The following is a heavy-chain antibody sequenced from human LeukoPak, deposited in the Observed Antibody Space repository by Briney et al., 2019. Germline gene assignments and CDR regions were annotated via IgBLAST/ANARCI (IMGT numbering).Heavy chain of an antibody. D-gene: IGHD3-9*01. V-gene: IGHV4-59*12. CDR3: ARDPAFDWLLNWFDP. Sequence: SETLSLTCTVSGGSISSYYWSWIRQPPGKGLEWIGSIYYSGSTYYNPSLKSRVTISVDTSKNQFSLKLSSVTAADTAVYYCARDPAFDWLLNWFDPWGQGTLVTVSS. CDR2: IYYSGST. J-gene: IGHJ5*02. CDR1: GGSISSYY.